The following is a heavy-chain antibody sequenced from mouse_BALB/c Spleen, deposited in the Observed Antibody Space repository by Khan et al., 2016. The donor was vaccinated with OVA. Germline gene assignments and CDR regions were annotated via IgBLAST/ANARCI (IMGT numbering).Heavy chain of an antibody. Sequence: EVMLVESGGGLVQPGGSRKLSCAASGFTFNSYGMHWVRQAPEKGLEWVAYISGDSNTIYYADTVKGRFTISSNNPKNTLFLQMTMLMSEDTALYYCATSYFNGYYFDYWGPGTTLTVS. V-gene: IGHV5-17*02. CDR2: ISGDSNTI. J-gene: IGHJ2*01. CDR3: ATSYFNGYYFDY. CDR1: GFTFNSYG. D-gene: IGHD1-1*01.